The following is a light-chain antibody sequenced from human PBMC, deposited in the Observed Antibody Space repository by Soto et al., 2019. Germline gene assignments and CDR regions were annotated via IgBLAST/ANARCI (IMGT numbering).Light chain of an antibody. J-gene: IGLJ2*01. CDR2: LNSDGRH. CDR3: QTWTTGIQV. V-gene: IGLV4-69*01. CDR1: SGHNDYA. Sequence: QPVLTQSPSASASLGASVKLTCTLSSGHNDYAIAWHQQQPEKGPRFLMKLNSDGRHIKGDGIPDRFSGSSSGAERYLTISSLQSEDEADYYCQTWTTGIQVFGGGTKL.